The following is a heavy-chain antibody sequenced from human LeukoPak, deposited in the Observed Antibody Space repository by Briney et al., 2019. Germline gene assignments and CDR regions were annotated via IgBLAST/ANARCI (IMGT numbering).Heavy chain of an antibody. CDR1: GFTFSSYS. Sequence: PGGSLRLSCAASGFTFSSYSMNWVRQAPGKGLEWVSSISSSSSYIYYADSVKGRFTISRDNAKNSLYLQMNSLRAEDTAVYYCASIMTTVTTPAFDIWGQGTMVTVSS. J-gene: IGHJ3*02. CDR2: ISSSSSYI. D-gene: IGHD4-17*01. V-gene: IGHV3-21*01. CDR3: ASIMTTVTTPAFDI.